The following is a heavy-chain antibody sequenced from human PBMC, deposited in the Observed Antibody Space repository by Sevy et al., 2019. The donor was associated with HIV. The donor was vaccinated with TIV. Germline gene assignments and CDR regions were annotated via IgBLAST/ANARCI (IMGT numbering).Heavy chain of an antibody. CDR2: IYPRDSDT. Sequence: GESLKISCKASGYKFTTYWIGWARQMPGKGLEWKGMIYPRDSDTRYSPSFQGQVTISADTSINTAYLQWSSLKASDTAMYFCARHVDMTTLIGGLYYFDSWGQGTLVTVSS. CDR1: GYKFTTYW. V-gene: IGHV5-51*01. D-gene: IGHD4-4*01. CDR3: ARHVDMTTLIGGLYYFDS. J-gene: IGHJ4*02.